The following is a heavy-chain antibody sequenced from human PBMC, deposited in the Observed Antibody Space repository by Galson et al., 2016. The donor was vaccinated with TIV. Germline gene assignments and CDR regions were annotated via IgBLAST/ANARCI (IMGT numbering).Heavy chain of an antibody. D-gene: IGHD3-16*01. V-gene: IGHV3-23*01. CDR1: GFAFSGYA. Sequence: SLRLSCAASGFAFSGYAMSWVRQAPGKGLEWVSSIGGIGVNTYYADSVKGRFTISRDNSKNTLYLQMNSLRAEDTAVYYCARDGARVGAHDAFDIWGQGTMVTVSS. J-gene: IGHJ3*02. CDR3: ARDGARVGAHDAFDI. CDR2: IGGIGVNT.